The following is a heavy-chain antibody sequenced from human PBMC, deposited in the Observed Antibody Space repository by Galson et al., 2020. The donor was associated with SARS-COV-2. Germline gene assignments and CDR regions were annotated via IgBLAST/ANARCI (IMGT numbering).Heavy chain of an antibody. CDR1: GYTFPSYY. Sequence: ASVKVSCNASGYTFPSYYMHWVRQAPGQGLEWMGIINPSGGSTSYAQKFQGRVTMTRDTSTSTVYMELSSLRSEDTAVYYCARDLTTHRGMIVGRYAFDIWGQGTMVTVSS. CDR3: ARDLTTHRGMIVGRYAFDI. J-gene: IGHJ3*02. D-gene: IGHD3-22*01. V-gene: IGHV1-46*03. CDR2: INPSGGST.